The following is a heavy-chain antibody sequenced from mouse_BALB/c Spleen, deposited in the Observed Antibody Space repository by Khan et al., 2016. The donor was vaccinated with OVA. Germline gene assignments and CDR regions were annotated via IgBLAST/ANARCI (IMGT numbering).Heavy chain of an antibody. Sequence: LQQSGSELVRPGASVKLSCKASGYTFTSYWMHWVKQRPGQGLEWIGNIYPGSGSTNYDEKFMIKATLTVDTSSSTAYLQLSSLTSEDSAVYYCTRGEYDGDYWGQGTTLTVSS. V-gene: IGHV1S22*01. CDR2: IYPGSGST. CDR3: TRGEYDGDY. J-gene: IGHJ2*01. D-gene: IGHD2-14*01. CDR1: GYTFTSYW.